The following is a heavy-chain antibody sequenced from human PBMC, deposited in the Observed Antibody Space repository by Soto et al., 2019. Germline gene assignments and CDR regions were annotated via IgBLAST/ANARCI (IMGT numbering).Heavy chain of an antibody. J-gene: IGHJ5*02. D-gene: IGHD2-21*02. CDR1: GGTFSSYA. CDR3: ARDSCVGDCYSAWGSGWFDP. CDR2: IIPIFGTA. V-gene: IGHV1-69*13. Sequence: SVKVSCKASGGTFSSYAISWVRQAPGQGLEWMGGIIPIFGTANYAQKFQGRVTITADESTSTAYMELSSLRSEDTAVYYCARDSCVGDCYSAWGSGWFDPWGQGTLVTVPQ.